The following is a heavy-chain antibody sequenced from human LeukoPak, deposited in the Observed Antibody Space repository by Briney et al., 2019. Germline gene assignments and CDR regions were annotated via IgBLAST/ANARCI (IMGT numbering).Heavy chain of an antibody. CDR3: ARTADWSTYYFDY. V-gene: IGHV5-51*01. CDR2: IYPGDSDT. J-gene: IGHJ4*02. D-gene: IGHD3-9*01. Sequence: GESLKISCKGSGYSFTSYWIGWVRQMPGKGLEYMGIIYPGDSDTRYSPSFQGQVTISADKSISTAYLQWSSLKASDTAMYYCARTADWSTYYFDYWGQGTLVTVSS. CDR1: GYSFTSYW.